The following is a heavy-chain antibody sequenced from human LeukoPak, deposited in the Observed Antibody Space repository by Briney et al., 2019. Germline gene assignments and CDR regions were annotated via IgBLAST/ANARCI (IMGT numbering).Heavy chain of an antibody. Sequence: ASVKVSCKASGYTFTGYYMHWVRQAPGRGLEWMGSIHPKSGGTKYAQKFQGRVTVTRDTSISATYMELSRLTSDDTAVYYCARDPPAAGSTEFDFWGQGTLVTVSS. V-gene: IGHV1-2*02. CDR2: IHPKSGGT. D-gene: IGHD6-13*01. J-gene: IGHJ4*02. CDR1: GYTFTGYY. CDR3: ARDPPAAGSTEFDF.